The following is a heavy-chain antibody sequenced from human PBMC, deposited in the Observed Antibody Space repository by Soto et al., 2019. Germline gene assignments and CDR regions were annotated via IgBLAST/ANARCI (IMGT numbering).Heavy chain of an antibody. V-gene: IGHV3-33*01. J-gene: IGHJ4*02. Sequence: GGCLRLSCGASGFAFSSFCMHGVRLAPGKGLEWVAVIWYDGSNKYYADSVKGRFTISRDNSKNTLYLQMNSLRAEDTAVYYCARDRYSSGWSGDFDYWGQGTLVTVSS. CDR1: GFAFSSFC. CDR3: ARDRYSSGWSGDFDY. CDR2: IWYDGSNK. D-gene: IGHD6-19*01.